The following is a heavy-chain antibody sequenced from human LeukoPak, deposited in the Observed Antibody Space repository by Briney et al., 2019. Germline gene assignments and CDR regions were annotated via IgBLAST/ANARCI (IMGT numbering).Heavy chain of an antibody. CDR3: TIVRGFCSGRSCLGY. J-gene: IGHJ4*02. Sequence: GGSLRLSCAASGFTFSSYSMNWVRQAPGKGLEWVGRIKSKVDGGTTDYAAPVKGRFTISRDDSKDTLYLQMTSLKTEDAGVFYCTIVRGFCSGRSCLGYWGQGTLVTVSS. CDR1: GFTFSSYS. D-gene: IGHD2-15*01. CDR2: IKSKVDGGTT. V-gene: IGHV3-15*01.